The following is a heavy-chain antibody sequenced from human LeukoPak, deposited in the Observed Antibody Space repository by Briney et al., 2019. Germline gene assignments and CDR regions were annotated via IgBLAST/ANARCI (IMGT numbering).Heavy chain of an antibody. D-gene: IGHD2-2*01. CDR3: ARRKRSGCSSTSCLLNWFDP. V-gene: IGHV3-30*03. J-gene: IGHJ5*02. CDR2: ISYDGPNK. CDR1: GFTFNSYG. Sequence: PGRSLRLSCAASGFTFNSYGMHWVRQAPGKGLEWVAVISYDGPNKYYADSVKGRFTISRDDSKSTLYLQMNSLRPEDTAVYYCARRKRSGCSSTSCLLNWFDPWGQGTLVTVSS.